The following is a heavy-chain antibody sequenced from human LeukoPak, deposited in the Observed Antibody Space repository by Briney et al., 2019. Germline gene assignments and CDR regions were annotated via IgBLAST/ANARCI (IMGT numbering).Heavy chain of an antibody. D-gene: IGHD4-17*01. CDR2: IIPIFGTA. CDR1: GGTFSSYA. Sequence: SVKVSCKASGGTFSSYAISWVRQAPGQGLEWMGRIIPIFGTANYAQKFQGRVTITTDESTSTAYMELNSLRSEDTAVYYCARESPPPMTTVTNYFDYWGQGTLVTVSS. V-gene: IGHV1-69*05. CDR3: ARESPPPMTTVTNYFDY. J-gene: IGHJ4*02.